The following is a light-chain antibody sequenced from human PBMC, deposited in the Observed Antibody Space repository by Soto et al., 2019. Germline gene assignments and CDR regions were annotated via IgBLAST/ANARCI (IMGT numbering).Light chain of an antibody. CDR2: EVD. CDR1: GSDVGAYKY. V-gene: IGLV2-8*01. J-gene: IGLJ1*01. Sequence: QSVLTQPPSASGSPGQSLTISCAGTGSDVGAYKYVSWYRQHPGKAPKLIIYEVDKRPSGVPDRFSGSKSGNTASLTVSGLQAEDEADYYCSSYGGSNIPLYVFGTGTKVTVL. CDR3: SSYGGSNIPLYV.